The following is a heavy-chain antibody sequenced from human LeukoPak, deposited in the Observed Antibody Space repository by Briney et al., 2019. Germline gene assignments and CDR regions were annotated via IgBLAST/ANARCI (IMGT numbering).Heavy chain of an antibody. Sequence: PGGSLRLSCAASAITFSTYAMSWVRQAPGKGLECVSVISGGAGSTYYADSVKGRFTISRDNSKNTLYLQMNSLRAEDTAVYYCAKDSRNLPFDYWGQGTLVTVSS. D-gene: IGHD1-14*01. CDR3: AKDSRNLPFDY. J-gene: IGHJ4*02. CDR2: ISGGAGST. CDR1: AITFSTYA. V-gene: IGHV3-23*01.